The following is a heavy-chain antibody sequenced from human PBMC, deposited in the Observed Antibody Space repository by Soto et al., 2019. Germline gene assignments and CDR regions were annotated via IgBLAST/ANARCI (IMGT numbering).Heavy chain of an antibody. CDR1: GFTFSSYS. CDR2: ISSSSSTI. V-gene: IGHV3-48*02. J-gene: IGHJ4*02. D-gene: IGHD3-10*01. Sequence: GGSLRLSCAASGFTFSSYSMNWVRQAPGKGLEWVSYISSSSSTIYYADSVKGRFTISRDNAKNSLYLQMNSLRDEDTAVYYCARGRLGFGELTFDYWGQGTLVTVSS. CDR3: ARGRLGFGELTFDY.